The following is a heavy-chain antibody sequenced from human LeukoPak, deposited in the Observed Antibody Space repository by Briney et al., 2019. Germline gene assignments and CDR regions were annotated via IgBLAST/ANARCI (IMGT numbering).Heavy chain of an antibody. CDR2: INPNSGGT. CDR1: GNTFIDYY. CDR3: ARDRLRLLEFGQDKPNWSDP. J-gene: IGHJ5*02. D-gene: IGHD3-3*01. Sequence: ASVKVSCKASGNTFIDYYMHWVRQAPGQGLEWVGRINPNSGGTNYAQKFQGRVTMTIDTSINTSYMELNRLTSDDTAVYYCARDRLRLLEFGQDKPNWSDPWGQGTLVTVSS. V-gene: IGHV1-2*06.